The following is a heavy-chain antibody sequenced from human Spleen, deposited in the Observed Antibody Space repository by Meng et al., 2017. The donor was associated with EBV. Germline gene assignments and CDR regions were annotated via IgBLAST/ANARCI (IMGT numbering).Heavy chain of an antibody. CDR1: GYTFTDYH. V-gene: IGHV1-2*06. CDR3: ARVSSATLNRLDP. J-gene: IGHJ5*02. Sequence: QVHLVQSGAEVKKPXXXXXXXCKASGYTFTDYHVHWVRQAPGQGLEWMGRINPKSGATNYAQKFQGRVTMTRDTSISTAYMELTSLGFDDTAVYYCARVSSATLNRLDPWGQGTLVTVSS. D-gene: IGHD3-22*01. CDR2: INPKSGAT.